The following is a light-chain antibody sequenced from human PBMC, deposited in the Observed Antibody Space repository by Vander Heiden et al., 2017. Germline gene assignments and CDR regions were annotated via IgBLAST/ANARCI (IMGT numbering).Light chain of an antibody. Sequence: QSVLTQPPSASGTPGQRVTISCSGSSSNIGSNTVNWYQQLPGTAPKLLIYRNNQRPSGVPDRFSGSKSGTSASLAISGLQSEDEADYDGAAWDDSLNGWVFGGGTKLTV. V-gene: IGLV1-44*01. CDR1: SSNIGSNT. CDR3: AAWDDSLNGWV. CDR2: RNN. J-gene: IGLJ3*02.